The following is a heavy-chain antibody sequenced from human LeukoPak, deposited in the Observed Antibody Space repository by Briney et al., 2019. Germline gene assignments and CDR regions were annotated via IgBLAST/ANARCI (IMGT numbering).Heavy chain of an antibody. D-gene: IGHD3-10*01. CDR2: ISWNSGRI. CDR1: GFTFDDYA. J-gene: IGHJ4*02. V-gene: IGHV3-9*01. CDR3: VKDRVWFGELLNPLFDN. Sequence: SGGSLRLSCAASGFTFDDYAMHWVRQAPGKGLEWVSGISWNSGRIGYADSVKGRFTISRDNAENSLYLQMNSLRAEDTALYYCVKDRVWFGELLNPLFDNWDQGTRVTVSS.